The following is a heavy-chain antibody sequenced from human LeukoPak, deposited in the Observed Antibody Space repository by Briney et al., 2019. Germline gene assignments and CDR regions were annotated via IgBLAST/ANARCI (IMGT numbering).Heavy chain of an antibody. V-gene: IGHV3-23*01. CDR3: AKSRVGYVALDY. CDR2: ISGSGGST. D-gene: IGHD5-12*01. J-gene: IGHJ4*02. CDR1: GFTFSSYA. Sequence: GGSLRLSCAASGFTFSSYAMSWVRQAPGKGLEWVSAISGSGGSTYYADSVKGRFTISRDDSKNTLYLQMNSLRAEDTAVYYCAKSRVGYVALDYWGQGTLVTVSS.